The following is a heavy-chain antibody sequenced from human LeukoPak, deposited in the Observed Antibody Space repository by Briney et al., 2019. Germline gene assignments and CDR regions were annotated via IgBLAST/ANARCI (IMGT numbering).Heavy chain of an antibody. CDR2: IYYSGST. CDR3: ARLRGLVYYFDY. V-gene: IGHV4-39*01. CDR1: GGSISSSSYY. J-gene: IGHJ4*02. Sequence: SETLSLTWTVSGGSISSSSYYWGWIRQPPGKRLEWIGSIYYSGSTYYNPSLKSRVTISVDTSKNQFSLKLSSVTAADTAVYYCARLRGLVYYFDYWGQGTLVTVSS. D-gene: IGHD2-8*01.